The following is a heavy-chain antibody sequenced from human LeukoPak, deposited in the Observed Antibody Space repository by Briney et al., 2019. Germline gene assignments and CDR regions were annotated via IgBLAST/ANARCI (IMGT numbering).Heavy chain of an antibody. CDR3: ARDIGLRTGTTFGWFDP. J-gene: IGHJ5*02. D-gene: IGHD1-1*01. Sequence: SETLSLTCTVSGGSISSSSHYWGWIRQPPGKGLEWIGSIYYSGSTYYNPSLKSRLTISVDTSKNQFSLKLSSVTAADTAVYYCARDIGLRTGTTFGWFDPWGQGTLVTVSS. CDR2: IYYSGST. V-gene: IGHV4-39*02. CDR1: GGSISSSSHY.